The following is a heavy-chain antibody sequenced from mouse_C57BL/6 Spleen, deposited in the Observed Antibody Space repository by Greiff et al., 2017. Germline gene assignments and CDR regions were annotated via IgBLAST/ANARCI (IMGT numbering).Heavy chain of an antibody. CDR1: GFSLTSYG. D-gene: IGHD4-1*01. CDR2: IWSGGST. Sequence: QVQLQQSGPGLVQPSQSLSITCTVSGFSLTSYGVHWVRQSPGKGLEWLGVIWSGGSTDSNAAFISRLSISKDNSKSQVFFKMNSLQADDTAIYYCARNELGEYFDYWGQGTTLTVSS. V-gene: IGHV2-2*01. J-gene: IGHJ2*01. CDR3: ARNELGEYFDY.